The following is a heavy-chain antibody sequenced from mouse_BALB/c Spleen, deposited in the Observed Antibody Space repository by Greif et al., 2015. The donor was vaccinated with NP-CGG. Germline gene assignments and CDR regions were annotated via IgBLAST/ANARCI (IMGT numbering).Heavy chain of an antibody. J-gene: IGHJ4*01. CDR3: ARHWDEDYAMDY. CDR1: GYAFSSSW. CDR2: IYPGDGDT. D-gene: IGHD4-1*01. V-gene: IGHV1-82*01. Sequence: QVQLQQSGPELVKPGASVKISCKASGYAFSSSWMNWVKQRPGQGLEWIGRIYPGDGDTNYNGKFKGKATLTADKSSSTAYMQLSSLTSVDSAVYFCARHWDEDYAMDYWGQGTSVTVSS.